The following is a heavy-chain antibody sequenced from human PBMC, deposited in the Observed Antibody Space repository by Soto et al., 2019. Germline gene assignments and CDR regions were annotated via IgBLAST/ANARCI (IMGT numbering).Heavy chain of an antibody. CDR1: GYTLTNYA. J-gene: IGHJ4*02. D-gene: IGHD5-12*01. CDR3: ARVSGYYYFDY. V-gene: IGHV1-3*01. Sequence: ASVKVSCKASGYTLTNYAMHWVRQAPGQRLEWMGWINAGNGNTKYSQKSQGRVTITRDTSASTAYMELSSMRSENTAGYYCARVSGYYYFDYWGQGTLVTVSS. CDR2: INAGNGNT.